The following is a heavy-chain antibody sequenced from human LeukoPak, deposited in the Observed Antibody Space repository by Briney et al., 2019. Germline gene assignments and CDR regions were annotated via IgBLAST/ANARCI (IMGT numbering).Heavy chain of an antibody. CDR3: ARVSYSSGWYDYYYMDV. J-gene: IGHJ6*03. CDR2: IKQDGSEE. D-gene: IGHD6-19*01. V-gene: IGHV3-7*01. Sequence: GGSLRLSCAASGFTFSSYWMSWVRQAPGKGLEWVANIKQDGSEEYYVDSVKGRFTISRDNAKNSLYLQMNSLRAEDTAVYYCARVSYSSGWYDYYYMDVWGKGTTVTVSS. CDR1: GFTFSSYW.